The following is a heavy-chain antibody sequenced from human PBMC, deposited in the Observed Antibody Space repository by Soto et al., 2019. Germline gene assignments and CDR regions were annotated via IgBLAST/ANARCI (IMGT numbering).Heavy chain of an antibody. CDR3: ASLTTVNGSYGMDV. J-gene: IGHJ6*02. CDR2: INPNSGGT. D-gene: IGHD4-4*01. V-gene: IGHV1-2*02. Sequence: QVQLVQSGAEWKKPGASVKVSCKASGYTFTDYYMHWVRQAPGQGLEWMGWINPNSGGTNYAQKFQGRVTMTRDTSISTAYMEVSRLRSDDTAVFYCASLTTVNGSYGMDVWGQGTTVTVSS. CDR1: GYTFTDYY.